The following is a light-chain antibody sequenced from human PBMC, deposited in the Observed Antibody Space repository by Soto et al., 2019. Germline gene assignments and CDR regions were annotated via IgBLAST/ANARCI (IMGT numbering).Light chain of an antibody. CDR2: RNN. J-gene: IGLJ1*01. CDR3: AAWDGSLSGYA. V-gene: IGLV1-47*01. Sequence: QSVLTQPPSASGTPGQRGTISSTRSSSNIGSNYVYWYQQLPGTAPKLLIYRNNQRPSGVPNRFSGSKSGTSASLAISGLRSEDEADYYCAAWDGSLSGYAFGTGTKVT. CDR1: SSNIGSNY.